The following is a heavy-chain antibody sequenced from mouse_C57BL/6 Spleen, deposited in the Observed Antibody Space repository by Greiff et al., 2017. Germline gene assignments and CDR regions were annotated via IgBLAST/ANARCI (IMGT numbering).Heavy chain of an antibody. V-gene: IGHV1-39*01. CDR1: GYSFTDYN. Sequence: VQLKESGPELVKPGASVKISCKASGYSFTDYNMNWVKQSNGKSLEWIGVINPNYGTTSYNQKFKGKATLTVDQSSSTAYMQLNSLTSEDSAVYYCARGGDGYYDGGYYAMDYWGQGTSVTVSS. CDR2: INPNYGTT. J-gene: IGHJ4*01. CDR3: ARGGDGYYDGGYYAMDY. D-gene: IGHD2-3*01.